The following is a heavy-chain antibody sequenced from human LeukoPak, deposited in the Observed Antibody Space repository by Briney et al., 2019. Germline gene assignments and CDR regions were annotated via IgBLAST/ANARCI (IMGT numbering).Heavy chain of an antibody. CDR3: AREQGTYYDSSGYYSRSL. J-gene: IGHJ4*02. CDR2: ISSSSSHI. Sequence: GGSLRLSCAASGFSFTSYSMNWVRQAPRKGLEWVSSISSSSSHIYYADSVKGRFTISRDNAKNSLYLQMNSLRAEDTAVYYCAREQGTYYDSSGYYSRSLWGQGTLVTVSS. V-gene: IGHV3-21*01. CDR1: GFSFTSYS. D-gene: IGHD3-22*01.